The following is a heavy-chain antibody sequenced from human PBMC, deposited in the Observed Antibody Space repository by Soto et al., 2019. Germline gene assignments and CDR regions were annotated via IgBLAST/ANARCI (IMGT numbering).Heavy chain of an antibody. Sequence: EVQLVESGGGLLQPGGSLRLSCAASGFTFSWFGMNWVRQAPGKGLEWVSYISSGSNTINYAESVRGRFTISRDNAKNSLYQQMNSLRDDDTAVYYCARDSSSSYYYFDYWGQGTLVTVSS. CDR2: ISSGSNTI. V-gene: IGHV3-48*02. J-gene: IGHJ4*02. CDR3: ARDSSSSYYYFDY. D-gene: IGHD3-22*01. CDR1: GFTFSWFG.